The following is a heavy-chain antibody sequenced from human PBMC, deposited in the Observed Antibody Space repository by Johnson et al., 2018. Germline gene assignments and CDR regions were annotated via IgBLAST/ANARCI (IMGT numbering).Heavy chain of an antibody. D-gene: IGHD2-15*01. CDR3: AREWVVVAATDAFDI. CDR1: GFTFSSYG. CDR2: IWYDGSNK. Sequence: VQLLESGGGVVQPGRSXRLSCAASGFTFSSYGMHWVRQAPGKGLEWVAVIWYDGSNKYYADSVKGRFTISRDNSKNTLYRQMNSLRAEDTAVYYCAREWVVVAATDAFDIWGQGTMVTVSS. V-gene: IGHV3-33*01. J-gene: IGHJ3*02.